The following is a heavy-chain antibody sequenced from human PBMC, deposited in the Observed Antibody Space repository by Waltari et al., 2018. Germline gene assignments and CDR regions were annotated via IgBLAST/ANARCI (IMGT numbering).Heavy chain of an antibody. D-gene: IGHD3-16*02. Sequence: QVQLVQSGAEVKKPGSSVKVSCKASGGTFSSYTISWVRQAPGQGLKWMGRIIPILGIANYAQKFQGRVTITADKSTSTAYMELSSLRSEDTAVYYCARFPQDYVWGSYRRERWYFDLWGRGTLVTVSS. CDR3: ARFPQDYVWGSYRRERWYFDL. J-gene: IGHJ2*01. CDR2: IIPILGIA. CDR1: GGTFSSYT. V-gene: IGHV1-69*02.